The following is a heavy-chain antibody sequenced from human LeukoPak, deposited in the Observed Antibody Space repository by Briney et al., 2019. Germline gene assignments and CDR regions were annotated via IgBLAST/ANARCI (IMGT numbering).Heavy chain of an antibody. D-gene: IGHD6-19*01. Sequence: PSETLSLTCAVYGGSFSGYYWSWIRQPPGKGLEWIGEINHSGSTNYNPSLKSRVTISVDTSKNQFSLKLSSVTAADTAVYYCARAVAGTLSYYYGMDVWGQGTTVTVSS. CDR1: GGSFSGYY. CDR2: INHSGST. V-gene: IGHV4-34*01. J-gene: IGHJ6*02. CDR3: ARAVAGTLSYYYGMDV.